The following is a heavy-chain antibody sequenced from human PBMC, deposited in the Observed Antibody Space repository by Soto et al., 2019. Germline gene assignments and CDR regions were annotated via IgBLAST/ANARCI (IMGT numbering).Heavy chain of an antibody. Sequence: SETLSLTCTVSGGSMSDHYCSWIRQPPGKGLEYIGYIFYSGSTSYNASLTSRVAISLDTPNNQVSLKLKSVTAADTAVYYCARSGHSFGGVVWGQGIQVTVSS. CDR3: ARSGHSFGGVV. D-gene: IGHD3-16*01. V-gene: IGHV4-59*11. CDR1: GGSMSDHY. CDR2: IFYSGST. J-gene: IGHJ4*02.